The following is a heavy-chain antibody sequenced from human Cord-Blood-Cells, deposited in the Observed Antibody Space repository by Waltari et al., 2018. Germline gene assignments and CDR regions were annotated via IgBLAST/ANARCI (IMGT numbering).Heavy chain of an antibody. D-gene: IGHD3-10*01. CDR2: ISYDGSNK. CDR3: AKGPGYYFDY. CDR1: GFPFRSFA. J-gene: IGHJ4*02. Sequence: QVQLVESGGGVVQPGRSLRPSCAASGFPFRSFAMHWVRQAPGKGLEWVAVISYDGSNKYYADSVKGRFTISRDNSKNTLYLQMNSLRAEDTAVYYCAKGPGYYFDYWGQGTLVTVSS. V-gene: IGHV3-30*18.